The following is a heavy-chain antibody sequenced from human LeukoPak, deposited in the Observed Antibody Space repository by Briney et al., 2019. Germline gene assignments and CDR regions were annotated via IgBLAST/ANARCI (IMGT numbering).Heavy chain of an antibody. CDR3: AKDGEPDYGDPHGFDY. D-gene: IGHD4-17*01. J-gene: IGHJ4*02. CDR2: ISWNSGSI. Sequence: PGGSLRLSCAASGFTFSSYAMHWVRQAPGKGLEWVSGISWNSGSIGYADSVKGRFTISRDNAKNSLYLQMNSLRAEDTALYYCAKDGEPDYGDPHGFDYWGQGTLVTVSS. CDR1: GFTFSSYA. V-gene: IGHV3-9*01.